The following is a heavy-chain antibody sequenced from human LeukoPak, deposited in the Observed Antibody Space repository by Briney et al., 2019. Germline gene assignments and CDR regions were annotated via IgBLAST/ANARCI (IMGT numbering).Heavy chain of an antibody. D-gene: IGHD6-13*01. CDR1: GFKFSNYW. J-gene: IGHJ4*02. Sequence: GGSLRLSCAASGFKFSNYWMSWVRQAPGKGLEWVANIKQDGSEIDYVDFMKGRLTISRDNAKNSVHLQVNSLRAEDTAVYHCARIGYRSSSFDYWGRGTLVTVSS. CDR3: ARIGYRSSSFDY. V-gene: IGHV3-7*01. CDR2: IKQDGSEI.